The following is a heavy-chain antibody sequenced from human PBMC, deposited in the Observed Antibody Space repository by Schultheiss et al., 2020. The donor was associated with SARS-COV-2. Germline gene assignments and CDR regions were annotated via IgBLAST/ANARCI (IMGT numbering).Heavy chain of an antibody. CDR2: INSDGSST. Sequence: GESLKISCAASGFTFSSYWMHWVRQAPGKGLVWVSRINSDGSSTSYADSVKGRFTISRDNAKNTLYLQMNSLRAEDTAVYYCARVVVVPAARRPYYYYYYMDVWGKGTTVTVSS. D-gene: IGHD2-2*01. J-gene: IGHJ6*03. CDR3: ARVVVVPAARRPYYYYYYMDV. V-gene: IGHV3-74*01. CDR1: GFTFSSYW.